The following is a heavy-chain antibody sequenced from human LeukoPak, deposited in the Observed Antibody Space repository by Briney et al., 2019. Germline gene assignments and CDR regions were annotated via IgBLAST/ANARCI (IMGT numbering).Heavy chain of an antibody. V-gene: IGHV4-30-4*08. Sequence: SENLSLTCTVSGGSISSGDYYWRWIRQPPGKGLEGIGYIYYSGSTYYNPSLKSRVTISVDTSKNQFSLKLSSVTAADTAVYYCATLILEGQWELPGELVVRWFDPWGQGTLVTVSS. CDR1: GGSISSGDYY. J-gene: IGHJ5*02. CDR2: IYYSGST. D-gene: IGHD1-26*01. CDR3: ATLILEGQWELPGELVVRWFDP.